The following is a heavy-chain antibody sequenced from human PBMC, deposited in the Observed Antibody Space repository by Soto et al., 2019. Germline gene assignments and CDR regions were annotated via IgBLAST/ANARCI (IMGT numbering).Heavy chain of an antibody. J-gene: IGHJ4*02. CDR1: EFTFNSYA. Sequence: EVQLLESGGDLVQPGGSLRLSCVASEFTFNSYAMSWVRQAPGMGLEWVSSIIGSGAITYYADSVKGRFTISRDNPKSTLYLQMNSLRVEDTALYYCAKDARDTGGNSGIDYWGQGTLVTVSS. CDR2: IIGSGAIT. CDR3: AKDARDTGGNSGIDY. D-gene: IGHD2-21*02. V-gene: IGHV3-23*01.